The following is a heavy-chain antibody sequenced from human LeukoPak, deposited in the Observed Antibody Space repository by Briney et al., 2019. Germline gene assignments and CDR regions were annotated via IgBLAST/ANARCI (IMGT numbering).Heavy chain of an antibody. CDR2: IYFSGST. V-gene: IGHV4-31*03. CDR1: GGSISSAGYY. J-gene: IGHJ4*02. D-gene: IGHD3-10*01. Sequence: SETLSLTCTVSGGSISSAGYYWSWIRQHPGKGLEWIGYIYFSGSTFYNPSLRSRLTISVDTSKNQFSLKVRSVTAADTAVYYCAREGGGSLKFDYWGQGTLVTVSS. CDR3: AREGGGSLKFDY.